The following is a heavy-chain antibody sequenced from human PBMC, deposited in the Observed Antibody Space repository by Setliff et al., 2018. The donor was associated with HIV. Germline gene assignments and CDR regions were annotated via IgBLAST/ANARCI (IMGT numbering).Heavy chain of an antibody. CDR3: ARDKRLYYDSSGYYFDY. J-gene: IGHJ4*02. CDR2: IRYDGTYK. CDR1: GFTFGDYA. V-gene: IGHV3-30*02. D-gene: IGHD3-22*01. Sequence: GGSLRLSCATSGFTFGDYALSWVRQAPGKGLEWVAFIRYDGTYKYYADSLKGRFTISRDNSKNTLFLQMNSLRAEDTAVYYCARDKRLYYDSSGYYFDYWGQGTLVTVSS.